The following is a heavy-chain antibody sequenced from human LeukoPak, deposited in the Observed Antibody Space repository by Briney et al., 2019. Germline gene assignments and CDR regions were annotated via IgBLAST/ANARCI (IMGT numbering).Heavy chain of an antibody. D-gene: IGHD5-12*01. CDR3: AKVRDVAADH. CDR1: GFTFDDYA. CDR2: ITGDTYGT. V-gene: IGHV3-43*02. J-gene: IGHJ5*02. Sequence: PGGSLRLSCTASGFTFDDYAMHWVRQAPGKGLEWVSVITGDTYGTYYADSVKGRFTISRDNSNNSLYLQMNSLRTEDTAFYYCAKVRDVAADHWGQGTLVTVSS.